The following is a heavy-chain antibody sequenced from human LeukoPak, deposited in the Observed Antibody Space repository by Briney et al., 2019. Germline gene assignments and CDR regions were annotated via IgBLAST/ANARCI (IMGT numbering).Heavy chain of an antibody. V-gene: IGHV4-39*01. D-gene: IGHD6-25*01. CDR3: ARRNSGWPFDW. J-gene: IGHJ4*02. CDR2: IFSSGTT. CDR1: GGSISSSSHY. Sequence: SETLSLTCSVSGGSISSSSHYWGWIRQPPGKGLEWIGHIFSSGTTYYNPSLQSRVTISADTSKNQFSLKVNSVSAADTAVYYCARRNSGWPFDWWGAGLVVTVSS.